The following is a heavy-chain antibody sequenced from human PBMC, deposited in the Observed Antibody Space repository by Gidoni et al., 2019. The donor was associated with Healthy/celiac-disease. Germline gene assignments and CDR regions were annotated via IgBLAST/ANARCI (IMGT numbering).Heavy chain of an antibody. V-gene: IGHV3-7*01. Sequence: EVQLVESGGGLVQPGGSLRLSCAASGFTFSSYWMSWVRQAPGKGLEWVANIKQDGSEKYYVDSVKGRFTISRDNAKNSLYLQMNSLRAEDTAVYYCARPIYYGSGSYYNPIGYWGQGTLVTVSS. D-gene: IGHD3-10*01. CDR3: ARPIYYGSGSYYNPIGY. J-gene: IGHJ4*02. CDR1: GFTFSSYW. CDR2: IKQDGSEK.